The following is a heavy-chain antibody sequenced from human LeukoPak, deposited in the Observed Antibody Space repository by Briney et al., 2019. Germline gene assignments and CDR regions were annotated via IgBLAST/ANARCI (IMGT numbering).Heavy chain of an antibody. CDR2: IIPIFGTA. J-gene: IGHJ4*02. V-gene: IGHV1-69*06. Sequence: SVKVSCKASGGTFSSYAISWVRQAPGQGLEWMGGIIPIFGTANYAPKFQGRVTITADKSTSTAYMELSSLRSEDTAVYYCARDPARLYSGYDYDHFDYWGQGTLVTVSS. D-gene: IGHD5-12*01. CDR3: ARDPARLYSGYDYDHFDY. CDR1: GGTFSSYA.